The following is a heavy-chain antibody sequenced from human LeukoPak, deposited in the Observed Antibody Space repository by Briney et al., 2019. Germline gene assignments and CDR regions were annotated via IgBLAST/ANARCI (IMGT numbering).Heavy chain of an antibody. Sequence: SETLSLTCTVSGGSISSSSYYWGWIRQPPGKGLEWIGSIYYSGSTNYNPSLKSRVTISVDTSKNQFSLNLSSVTAADTAVYYCARLYYDSSGYYQICYFDYWGQGTLVTVSS. CDR1: GGSISSSSYY. D-gene: IGHD3-22*01. J-gene: IGHJ4*02. CDR3: ARLYYDSSGYYQICYFDY. CDR2: IYYSGST. V-gene: IGHV4-39*01.